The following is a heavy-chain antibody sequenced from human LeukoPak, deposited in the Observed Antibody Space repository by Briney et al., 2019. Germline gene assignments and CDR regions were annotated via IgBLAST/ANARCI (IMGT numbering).Heavy chain of an antibody. Sequence: ASVKVSCKASGYTFTGYYMHCVRQAPGQGLEWMGWITPNSGGTNYAQKFQGRVTMTRDTSISTAYMELSRLRSDDTAVYYCARGGTHNSYSSRWYRGNWFDPWGQGTLVTVSS. V-gene: IGHV1-2*02. CDR3: ARGGTHNSYSSRWYRGNWFDP. CDR2: ITPNSGGT. J-gene: IGHJ5*02. D-gene: IGHD6-13*01. CDR1: GYTFTGYY.